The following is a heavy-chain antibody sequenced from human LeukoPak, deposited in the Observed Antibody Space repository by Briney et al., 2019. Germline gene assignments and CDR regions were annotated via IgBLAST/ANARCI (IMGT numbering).Heavy chain of an antibody. D-gene: IGHD5-24*01. Sequence: ASVKVSCKASGYTFTSYGISWVRQAPGQGLEWMGWISAYNGNTNYAQKLQGRVTMTTDTSTSTAYMELRSLRSEDTAVYYCARSPSVEMAPHYFFDYWGQGTLVTVSS. CDR1: GYTFTSYG. J-gene: IGHJ4*02. CDR3: ARSPSVEMAPHYFFDY. CDR2: ISAYNGNT. V-gene: IGHV1-18*01.